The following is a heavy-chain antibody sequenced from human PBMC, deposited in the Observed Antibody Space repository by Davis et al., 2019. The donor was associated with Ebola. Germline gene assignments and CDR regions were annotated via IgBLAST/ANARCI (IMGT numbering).Heavy chain of an antibody. CDR1: GASIRHNYYY. CDR2: IHSTGGT. Sequence: PSEPLSLTCTVSGASIRHNYYYWAWIRQPPGKGLEWIGAIHSTGGTYYNPSLKSRVTMSIHTSKNQFSLNLTSVTAADTAVYYCAREALVPAAGNWFDPWGQGALVTVSS. CDR3: AREALVPAAGNWFDP. V-gene: IGHV4-39*07. D-gene: IGHD2-2*01. J-gene: IGHJ5*02.